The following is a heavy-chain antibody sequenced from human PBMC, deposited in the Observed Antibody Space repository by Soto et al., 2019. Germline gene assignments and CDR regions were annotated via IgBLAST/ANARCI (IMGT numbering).Heavy chain of an antibody. CDR1: GGTFSSYT. V-gene: IGHV1-69*02. D-gene: IGHD3-10*01. J-gene: IGHJ5*02. Sequence: QVQLVQSGAEVKKPGSSVKVSCKASGGTFSSYTISWVRQAPGQGLEWMGRIIPILGIANYAQKFQGRVTITAGKSTRRGYRELSSLGSEDTAVYYCAGGGGLRFGELAAWLDPWGQGTLVTASS. CDR3: AGGGGLRFGELAAWLDP. CDR2: IIPILGIA.